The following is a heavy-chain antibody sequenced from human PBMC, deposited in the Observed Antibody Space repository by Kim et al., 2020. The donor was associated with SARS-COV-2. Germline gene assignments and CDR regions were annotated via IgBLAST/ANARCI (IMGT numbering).Heavy chain of an antibody. J-gene: IGHJ6*02. D-gene: IGHD6-19*01. Sequence: GGSLRLSCEASDFAFDTHWMSWVRQAAGKGLEWVATIKQDAYETYYVDSVKGRFTISRDNAKNLLYLQMSGLRAEDTAVYYCARGVAVAPHYYYHYGMDVWGQGTTVTVSS. CDR1: DFAFDTHW. V-gene: IGHV3-7*03. CDR3: ARGVAVAPHYYYHYGMDV. CDR2: IKQDAYET.